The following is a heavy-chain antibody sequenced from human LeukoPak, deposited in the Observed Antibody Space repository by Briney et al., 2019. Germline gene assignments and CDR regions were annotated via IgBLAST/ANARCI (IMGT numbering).Heavy chain of an antibody. D-gene: IGHD4-17*01. CDR2: ISEGVGNT. V-gene: IGHV3-23*01. CDR3: AKREKGTTGRFFDY. J-gene: IGHJ4*02. Sequence: GGSLRLSCAASGFTFTNYAMTWVRQAPGKGQEWDSGISEGVGNTYYADSVKGRFTISRDHSKNTLYLQMNSLRAEDTALYYCAKREKGTTGRFFDYWGQGTLVTVSS. CDR1: GFTFTNYA.